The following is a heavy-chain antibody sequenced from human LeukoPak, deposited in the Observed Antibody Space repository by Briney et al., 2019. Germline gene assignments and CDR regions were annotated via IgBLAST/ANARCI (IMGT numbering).Heavy chain of an antibody. D-gene: IGHD2-2*02. Sequence: GGSLRLSCAASGFTFSSYAMSWVRQAPGKGLEWVSAINGSGGSTYYADSVKGRFTISRDNSKNTLYLQMNSLRAEDTAVYYCAKDAGKYCSSTSCYIHGDYWGQGTLVTVSS. V-gene: IGHV3-23*01. CDR1: GFTFSSYA. CDR2: INGSGGST. CDR3: AKDAGKYCSSTSCYIHGDY. J-gene: IGHJ4*02.